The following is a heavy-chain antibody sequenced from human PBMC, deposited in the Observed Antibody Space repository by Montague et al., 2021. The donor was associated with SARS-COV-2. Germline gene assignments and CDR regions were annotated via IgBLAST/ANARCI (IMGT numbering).Heavy chain of an antibody. Sequence: TLSLTCTVSGDSITSKSHYWDWVRPPDGKGLEWIGRLLTSGATNLTPTLKSRLTVSRATSQYEFYLKPSSVTAADTAVYYCARDSPHFDFWRGHYGDKYYMDIWGKGTTVTV. CDR2: LLTSGAT. J-gene: IGHJ6*03. CDR1: GDSITSKSHY. D-gene: IGHD3-3*01. CDR3: ARDSPHFDFWRGHYGDKYYMDI. V-gene: IGHV4-61*02.